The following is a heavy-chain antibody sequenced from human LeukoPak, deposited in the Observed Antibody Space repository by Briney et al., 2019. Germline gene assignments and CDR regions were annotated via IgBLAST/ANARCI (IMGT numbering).Heavy chain of an antibody. CDR1: GGSFSGYH. V-gene: IGHV4-34*01. CDR2: INHRGRT. Sequence: SETLSLTCAVYGGSFSGYHWNWIRQSPGKGLEWIGEINHRGRTNYNPSLKNRVTISVETSKNRFSLKLSSVTAADTAIYYCARDPTTVVTTPYYFDFWGQGTLVTVSS. D-gene: IGHD4-23*01. J-gene: IGHJ4*02. CDR3: ARDPTTVVTTPYYFDF.